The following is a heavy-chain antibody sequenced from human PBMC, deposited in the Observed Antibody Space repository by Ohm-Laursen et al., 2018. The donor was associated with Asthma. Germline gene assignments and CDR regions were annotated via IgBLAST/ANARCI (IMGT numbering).Heavy chain of an antibody. J-gene: IGHJ4*02. CDR3: ARDVMEWYLPAFDF. D-gene: IGHD3-3*01. CDR2: ISYDGSNK. CDR1: GFTFSSYG. V-gene: IGHV3-30*03. Sequence: SLRLSCAASGFTFSSYGMHWVRQAPGKGLEWVAVISYDGSNKYYADSVKGRFTISRDNAKNTLYLQMNSLRAEDTAVYYCARDVMEWYLPAFDFWGQGTLVTVSS.